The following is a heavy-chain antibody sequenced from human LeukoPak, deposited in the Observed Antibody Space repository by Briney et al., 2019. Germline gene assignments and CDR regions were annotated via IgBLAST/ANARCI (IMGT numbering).Heavy chain of an antibody. Sequence: PGGSLSLSCTGSGFTFRSYAMGWVRQAPGKGLEWVAGITDNGLARNYADSVQGRFTIHRDDSRSTVDLQMNSLRVEDTALYYCARQKAYSSSWRYYYDSSGYLPADAFDIWGQGTMVTVSS. CDR2: ITDNGLAR. V-gene: IGHV3-23*01. CDR3: ARQKAYSSSWRYYYDSSGYLPADAFDI. CDR1: GFTFRSYA. J-gene: IGHJ3*02. D-gene: IGHD3-22*01.